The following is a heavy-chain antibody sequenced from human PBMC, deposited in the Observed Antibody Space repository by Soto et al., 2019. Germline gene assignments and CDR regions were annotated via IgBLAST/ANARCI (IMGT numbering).Heavy chain of an antibody. Sequence: SETLSLTCTVSGGSVNTGSCYWTWLRQPPVKGLEWIWSSCHSGSTTYHPSLSTRVTVSVDTSKNQFFRSLSSVTAADTAVYYCDILRTEATAYWYFDLWGRGTLVTVSS. V-gene: IGHV4-61*01. CDR3: DILRTEATAYWYFDL. D-gene: IGHD2-15*01. CDR1: GGSVNTGSCY. J-gene: IGHJ2*01. CDR2: SCHSGST.